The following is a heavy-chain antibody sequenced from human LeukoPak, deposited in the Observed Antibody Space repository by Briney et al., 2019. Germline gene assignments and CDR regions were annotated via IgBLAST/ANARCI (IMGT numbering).Heavy chain of an antibody. D-gene: IGHD3-22*01. CDR2: IHPNTGGT. Sequence: ASVKVSCKASGYTFTGYYVHWVRQATGQGLEWMGWIHPNTGGTKYAQKFQGRVTMTRDTSSSTAYMELSSLRSADTAVYYCASEYKYDSSGANAFDIWGQGTMVTVSS. V-gene: IGHV1-2*02. CDR3: ASEYKYDSSGANAFDI. CDR1: GYTFTGYY. J-gene: IGHJ3*02.